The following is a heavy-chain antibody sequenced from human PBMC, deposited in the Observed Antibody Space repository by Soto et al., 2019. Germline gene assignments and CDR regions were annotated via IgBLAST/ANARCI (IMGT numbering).Heavy chain of an antibody. Sequence: SETLSLTCTVSGGSISSSSYYWGWIRQPPGKGLEWIGSIYYSGSTYYNPSLKSRVTISVDTSKNQFSLKLSSVTAADTAVYYCARREYSGYGLLDYWGQGTLVTVSS. V-gene: IGHV4-39*01. D-gene: IGHD5-12*01. CDR2: IYYSGST. CDR3: ARREYSGYGLLDY. CDR1: GGSISSSSYY. J-gene: IGHJ4*02.